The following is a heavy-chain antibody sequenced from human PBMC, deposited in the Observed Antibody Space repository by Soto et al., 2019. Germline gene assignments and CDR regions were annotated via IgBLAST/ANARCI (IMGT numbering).Heavy chain of an antibody. Sequence: ASVKVSCKASGYTFTSYDINWVRQATGQGLEWMGWMNPNSGNTGYAQKFQGRVTMTRNTSISTAYMELSSLRSEDTAVYYCARVRIASYCIISSCYSNTYAMDVWGQGTTVT. V-gene: IGHV1-8*01. J-gene: IGHJ6*02. D-gene: IGHD2-2*01. CDR1: GYTFTSYD. CDR2: MNPNSGNT. CDR3: ARVRIASYCIISSCYSNTYAMDV.